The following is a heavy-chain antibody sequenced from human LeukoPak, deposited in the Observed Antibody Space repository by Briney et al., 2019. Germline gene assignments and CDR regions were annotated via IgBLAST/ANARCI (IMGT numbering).Heavy chain of an antibody. CDR3: ARVSGYCSSTSCFDY. D-gene: IGHD2-2*01. J-gene: IGHJ4*02. CDR1: GFTFSIYS. Sequence: GGSLTLSCAASGFTFSIYSMNWLRQAPGKGLEWVSSISSSSSYIYYADSVKRRFTISRDNAKNSLYLQMNSLRAEDTAVYYCARVSGYCSSTSCFDYWGQGTLVTVSS. CDR2: ISSSSSYI. V-gene: IGHV3-21*01.